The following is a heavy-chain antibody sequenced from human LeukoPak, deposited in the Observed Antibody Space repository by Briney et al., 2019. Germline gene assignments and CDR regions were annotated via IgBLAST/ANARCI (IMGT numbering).Heavy chain of an antibody. CDR2: ISGSGGST. CDR1: TFTFSNYW. CDR3: AKDRALDTAMDFGY. J-gene: IGHJ4*02. Sequence: GGSLRLSCAASTFTFSNYWMSWVRQAPGKGLEWVSAISGSGGSTYYADSVKGRFTISRDNSKNTLYLQMNSLRAEDTAVYYCAKDRALDTAMDFGYWGQGTLVTVSS. D-gene: IGHD5-18*01. V-gene: IGHV3-23*01.